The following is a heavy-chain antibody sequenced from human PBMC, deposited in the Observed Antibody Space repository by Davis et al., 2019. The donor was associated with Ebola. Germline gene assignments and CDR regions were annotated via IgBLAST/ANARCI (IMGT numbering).Heavy chain of an antibody. CDR1: GYTFTGYY. D-gene: IGHD6-13*01. CDR3: ATYSKSWYYYYYGMDV. J-gene: IGHJ6*02. CDR2: INPNSGGT. V-gene: IGHV1-2*02. Sequence: ASVKVSCKASGYTFTGYYMHWVRQAPGQGLEWMGWINPNSGGTNYAQKFQGRVTLTADESTRTVYMNLSSLKPEDTAVYYCATYSKSWYYYYYGMDVWGQGTTVTVSS.